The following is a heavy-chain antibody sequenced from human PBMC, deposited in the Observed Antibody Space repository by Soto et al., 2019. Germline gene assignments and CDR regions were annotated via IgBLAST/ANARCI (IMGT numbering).Heavy chain of an antibody. CDR1: GGSFSSYG. CDR3: AIERRIYYDSSGPLDY. D-gene: IGHD3-22*01. V-gene: IGHV1-69*06. J-gene: IGHJ4*02. CDR2: IIPNFDTA. Sequence: QVQLVQSGAEVKKPGSSVKVSCKASGGSFSSYGITWVRQAPGQGLEWMGGIIPNFDTANYAQRLQGRVTITADKSTSTAYMELSSLRSEDTAVYYCAIERRIYYDSSGPLDYWGQGTLVTVSS.